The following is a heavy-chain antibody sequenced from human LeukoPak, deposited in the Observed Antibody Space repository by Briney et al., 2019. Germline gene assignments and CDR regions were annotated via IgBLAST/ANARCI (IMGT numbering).Heavy chain of an antibody. D-gene: IGHD2/OR15-2a*01. CDR1: GLTFSDYY. J-gene: IGHJ5*02. CDR2: ISPSGSSI. Sequence: GGSLRLSCAVSGLTFSDYYMSWTRQAPGKGPELVSYISPSGSSIFYVDSVKGRFTISRDNAKNSLYLQMSSLRDEDTAVYYCARDRPNILGLDPWGQGTLVTVSS. CDR3: ARDRPNILGLDP. V-gene: IGHV3-11*04.